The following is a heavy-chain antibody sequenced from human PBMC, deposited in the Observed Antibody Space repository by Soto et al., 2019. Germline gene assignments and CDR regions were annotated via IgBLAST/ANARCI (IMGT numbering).Heavy chain of an antibody. D-gene: IGHD3-22*01. V-gene: IGHV1-8*01. CDR3: ARGRDYYDSSGYYIKTNDAFDI. J-gene: IGHJ3*02. CDR2: MNPNSGNT. Sequence: GASVKVSCKASGYTFTSYDINWVRQATGQGLEWMGWMNPNSGNTGYAQKFQGRVTMTRNTSISTAYMELSSLRSEDTAVYYCARGRDYYDSSGYYIKTNDAFDIWGQGTMVTVSS. CDR1: GYTFTSYD.